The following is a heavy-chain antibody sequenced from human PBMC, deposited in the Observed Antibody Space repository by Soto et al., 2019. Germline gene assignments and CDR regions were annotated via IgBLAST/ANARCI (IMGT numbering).Heavy chain of an antibody. CDR2: IDSSDSYI. J-gene: IGHJ3*01. V-gene: IGHV5-10-1*01. CDR3: ANLDFTLGSFDFFDL. CDR1: GYTFSDYR. Sequence: GESLKISFQGSGYTFSDYRISWLRQMPGKGLEWLGTIDSSDSYITYSPSFQGHVTISADRAISTAFLRWTSLKSSDTAIYYCANLDFTLGSFDFFDLGGQGTMVTVSS. D-gene: IGHD3-9*01.